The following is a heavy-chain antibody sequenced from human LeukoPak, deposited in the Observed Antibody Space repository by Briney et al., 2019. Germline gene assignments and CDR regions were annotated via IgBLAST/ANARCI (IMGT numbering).Heavy chain of an antibody. D-gene: IGHD3-22*01. V-gene: IGHV3-21*01. Sequence: GGSLRLSCAASGFTFSNAWMNWVRQAPGKGLEWVSFISSSSSYIYYADSVKGRFTISRDNAKNSLYLQMNSLRAEDTAVYYCARTPTMKGWFDPWGQGTLVTVSS. CDR1: GFTFSNAW. CDR2: ISSSSSYI. CDR3: ARTPTMKGWFDP. J-gene: IGHJ5*02.